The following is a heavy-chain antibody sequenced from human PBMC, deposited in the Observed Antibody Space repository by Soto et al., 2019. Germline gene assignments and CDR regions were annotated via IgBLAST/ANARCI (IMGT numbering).Heavy chain of an antibody. Sequence: QVQLVQSGAEVKKPGASVKVSYKVSGYTLTELSMHWVRQAPGKGLEWMGGFDPEDGETIYAQKFQGRVTMTEDTSTDTAYMELSSLRSEDTAVYYCATSIWVVYANQHVIDYWGQGTLVTVSS. CDR2: FDPEDGET. D-gene: IGHD2-8*02. CDR1: GYTLTELS. CDR3: ATSIWVVYANQHVIDY. J-gene: IGHJ4*02. V-gene: IGHV1-24*01.